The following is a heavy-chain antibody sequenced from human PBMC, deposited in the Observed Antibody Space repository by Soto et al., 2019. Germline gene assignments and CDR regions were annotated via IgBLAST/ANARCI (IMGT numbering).Heavy chain of an antibody. CDR2: ISYDGSNK. CDR3: AKDGSSSSYRLDYYGMDV. V-gene: IGHV3-30*18. Sequence: PGGSLRLSCAASGFTFSSYGMHWVRQAPGKGLEWVAVISYDGSNKYYADSVKGRFTISRDNSKNTLYLQMNSLRAEDTAVYYCAKDGSSSSYRLDYYGMDVWGQGTTVTVSS. J-gene: IGHJ6*02. CDR1: GFTFSSYG. D-gene: IGHD6-13*01.